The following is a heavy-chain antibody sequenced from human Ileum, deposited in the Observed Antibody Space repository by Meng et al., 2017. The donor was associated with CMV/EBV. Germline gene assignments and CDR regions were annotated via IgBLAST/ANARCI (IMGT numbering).Heavy chain of an antibody. V-gene: IGHV4-39*07. J-gene: IGHJ4*02. CDR2: IYYSGST. CDR3: ARVDMGGTRPAY. Sequence: QLSLEESGPRLVKLAEPLSLTCTGSGGFSSSSSYYWGWIRQPPGKGLEWIGSIYYSGSTYYNPSLKSRVTISVDTSKNQFSLKLSSVTAADTAVYYCARVDMGGTRPAYWGQGTLVTVSS. D-gene: IGHD6-19*01. CDR1: GGFSSSSSYY.